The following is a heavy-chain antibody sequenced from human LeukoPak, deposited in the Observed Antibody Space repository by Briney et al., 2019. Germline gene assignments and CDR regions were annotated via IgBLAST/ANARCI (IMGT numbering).Heavy chain of an antibody. CDR2: ISYDGSNK. CDR3: AKVLYGSGSYSY. CDR1: GFTFSSYG. J-gene: IGHJ4*02. D-gene: IGHD3-10*01. V-gene: IGHV3-30*18. Sequence: GGSLRLSCAASGFTFSSYGMHWVRQAPGKGLEWVAVISYDGSNKYYADSVKGRFTISRDNSKNTLYLQMNSLRAEDTAVYYCAKVLYGSGSYSYRGQGTLVTVSS.